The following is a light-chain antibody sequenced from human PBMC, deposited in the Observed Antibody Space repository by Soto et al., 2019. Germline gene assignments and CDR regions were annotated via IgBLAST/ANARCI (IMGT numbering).Light chain of an antibody. CDR3: QQYYSTPFT. Sequence: DIVMTQSPDSLAVSLGERATINCKSGQSVLYSSNNKNYLAWYQQKPGQPPKLLIYWASTRESGVPDRFSGSGSGTDFTLTISNLQAEDVAVYYCQQYYSTPFTFGGGTKVEIK. J-gene: IGKJ4*01. V-gene: IGKV4-1*01. CDR2: WAS. CDR1: QSVLYSSNNKNY.